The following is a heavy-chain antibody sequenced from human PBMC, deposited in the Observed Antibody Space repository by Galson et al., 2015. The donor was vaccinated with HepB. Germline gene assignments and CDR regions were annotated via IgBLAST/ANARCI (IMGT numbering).Heavy chain of an antibody. Sequence: SLRLSCAASGFTFSSYAMTWVRQAPGKGLEWVSAISGSGGSTFYTDSLKGRFTISRDNSKNMLYLQMNSLRVEDTAVYYCAKGGDIVATTALDYWGQGTLVIVSS. D-gene: IGHD5-12*01. CDR3: AKGGDIVATTALDY. V-gene: IGHV3-23*01. J-gene: IGHJ4*02. CDR2: ISGSGGST. CDR1: GFTFSSYA.